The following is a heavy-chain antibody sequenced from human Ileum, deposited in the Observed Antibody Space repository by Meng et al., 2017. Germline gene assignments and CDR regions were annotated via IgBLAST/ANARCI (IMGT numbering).Heavy chain of an antibody. CDR3: ARGPGRGSGSGSFDY. D-gene: IGHD3-10*01. Sequence: QVQMQDAGRGLVKPSKTLCLTCTCSGGSISSGGFYWSWIRQHPGKGLEWIGYIYSSGSTYYNPSLKSLVSISVDTSKNQFSLKLSSVTAADTAVYYCARGPGRGSGSGSFDYWGQGTLVTVSS. CDR2: IYSSGST. J-gene: IGHJ4*02. CDR1: GGSISSGGFY. V-gene: IGHV4-31*01.